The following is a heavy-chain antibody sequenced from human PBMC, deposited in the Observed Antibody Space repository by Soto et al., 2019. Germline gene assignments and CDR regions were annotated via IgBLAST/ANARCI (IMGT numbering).Heavy chain of an antibody. CDR2: INPAGRVT. CDR3: ARDYAPVAGTHYYGMDV. D-gene: IGHD6-19*01. V-gene: IGHV1-46*01. J-gene: IGHJ6*02. CDR1: GISFINHY. Sequence: ASVKVSCKASGISFINHYVHWVRQAPGQGPEWMGVINPAGRVTVYAQKFQGRVTMTRDTSTSTVYMELSSLRSEDTAVYYCARDYAPVAGTHYYGMDVWGQGTTVTVSS.